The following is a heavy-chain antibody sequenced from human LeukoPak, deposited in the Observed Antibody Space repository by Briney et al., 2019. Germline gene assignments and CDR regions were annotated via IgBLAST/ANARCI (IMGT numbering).Heavy chain of an antibody. CDR1: GGTFSSYA. Sequence: GSSVKVSFKASGGTFSSYAISWVRQAPGQGLEWMGRIFPIFVTANYAQKFQGRVTITADESTSTAYMELSSLRSEDTAVYYCARESGSYEAYFDYWGQGTLVTVSS. CDR2: IFPIFVTA. D-gene: IGHD1-26*01. CDR3: ARESGSYEAYFDY. V-gene: IGHV1-69*15. J-gene: IGHJ4*02.